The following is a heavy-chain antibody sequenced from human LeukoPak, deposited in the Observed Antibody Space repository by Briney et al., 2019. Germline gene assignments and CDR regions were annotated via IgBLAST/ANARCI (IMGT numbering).Heavy chain of an antibody. CDR1: GYTFTSYY. Sequence: ASVKVFCKASGYTFTSYYXHWVRQAPGQGXXXXXXXNPSGGSTSYAQKFQXRVXMTRDTSTSTVYMELSSLRSEDTAVYYCARDGPRIAALGEDFDYWGQGTLVTVSS. D-gene: IGHD6-6*01. CDR3: ARDGPRIAALGEDFDY. CDR2: XNPSGGST. V-gene: IGHV1-46*01. J-gene: IGHJ4*02.